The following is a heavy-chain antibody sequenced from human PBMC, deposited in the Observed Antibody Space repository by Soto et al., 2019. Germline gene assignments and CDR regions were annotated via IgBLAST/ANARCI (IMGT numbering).Heavy chain of an antibody. CDR3: ARDRVLPGMDV. D-gene: IGHD3-10*01. V-gene: IGHV3-23*01. CDR1: GYTFNRYA. CDR2: IRARGGDT. Sequence: EVQLLQSGGGLVQPGGSLRLSCVASGYTFNRYAMSWVRQAPGKGLEWVSGIRARGGDTWYAGSVKGRFTISRDNAKNSLYLQMNSLRAEDTAVYYCARDRVLPGMDVWGQGTTVTVSS. J-gene: IGHJ6*02.